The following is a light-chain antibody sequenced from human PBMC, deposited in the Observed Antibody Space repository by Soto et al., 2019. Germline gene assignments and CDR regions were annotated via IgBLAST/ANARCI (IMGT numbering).Light chain of an antibody. Sequence: DIKMTQSPSTLSASVGERVTITCRARRSISSWLAWYQQKPGKAPKLLIYKASSLESGVPSRFSGSGSGTEFTLTISILQPDDFATHYCQQYNSYSRTFGQGTKVEIK. CDR3: QQYNSYSRT. CDR2: KAS. CDR1: RSISSW. V-gene: IGKV1-5*03. J-gene: IGKJ1*01.